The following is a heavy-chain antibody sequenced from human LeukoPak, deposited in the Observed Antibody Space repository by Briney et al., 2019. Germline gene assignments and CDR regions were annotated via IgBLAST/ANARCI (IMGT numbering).Heavy chain of an antibody. J-gene: IGHJ4*02. CDR3: ARLWGYCSGGSCYSTPY. V-gene: IGHV3-48*02. D-gene: IGHD2-15*01. CDR2: ISSSGGTI. Sequence: PGGSLRLSCAASGFTFSRYSMNWVRQARAKGLEWVSYISSSGGTIYYADSVKGRFTISRDNAKNSLYLQMNSLRDEDTAVYYCARLWGYCSGGSCYSTPYWGQGTLVTVSS. CDR1: GFTFSRYS.